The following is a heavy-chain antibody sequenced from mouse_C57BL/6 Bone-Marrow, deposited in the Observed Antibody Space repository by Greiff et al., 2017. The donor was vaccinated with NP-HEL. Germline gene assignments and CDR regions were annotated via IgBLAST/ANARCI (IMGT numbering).Heavy chain of an antibody. CDR3: ARWDDYDVDY. J-gene: IGHJ2*01. CDR1: GYTFTSYW. CDR2: IYPGSGST. V-gene: IGHV1-55*01. D-gene: IGHD2-4*01. Sequence: QVQLQQPGAELVKPGASVKMSCKASGYTFTSYWITWVKQRPGQGLEWIGDIYPGSGSTNYNEKFKSKATLTVATSSSTAYMQLSSLTSEDSAVYYCARWDDYDVDYWGQGTTLTVSS.